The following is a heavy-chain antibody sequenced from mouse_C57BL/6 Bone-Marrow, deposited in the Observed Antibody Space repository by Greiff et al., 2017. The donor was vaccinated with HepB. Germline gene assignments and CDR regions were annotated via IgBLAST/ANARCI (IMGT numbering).Heavy chain of an antibody. V-gene: IGHV5-9*01. CDR2: ISGGGGNT. J-gene: IGHJ2*01. CDR1: GFTFSSYT. D-gene: IGHD2-5*01. Sequence: EVKLVESGGGLVKPGGSLKFSCAASGFTFSSYTMSWVRQTPEKRLEWVATISGGGGNTYYPDSVKGRFTISRDNAKNTLYLQMSSLRSEDTALYYCARRGNSNYPHFDYWGQGTTLTVSS. CDR3: ARRGNSNYPHFDY.